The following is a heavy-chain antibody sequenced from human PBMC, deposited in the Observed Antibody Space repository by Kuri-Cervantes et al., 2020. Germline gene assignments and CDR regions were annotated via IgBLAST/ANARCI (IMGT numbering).Heavy chain of an antibody. D-gene: IGHD3-10*01. V-gene: IGHV3-23*01. Sequence: GESLKISCAASGFTFSSYAMSWVRQAPGKGLEWVSGISWNSGSIGYADSVKGRFTISRDNAKNSLYLQMNSLRVEDTAVYYCARGFDGFYGMDLWGQGTTVTVSS. CDR3: ARGFDGFYGMDL. CDR1: GFTFSSYA. CDR2: ISWNSGSI. J-gene: IGHJ6*02.